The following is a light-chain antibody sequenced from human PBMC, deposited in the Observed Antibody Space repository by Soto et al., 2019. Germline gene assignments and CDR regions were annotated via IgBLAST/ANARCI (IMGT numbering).Light chain of an antibody. CDR1: QSISSW. J-gene: IGKJ2*01. Sequence: TQSPFTLSSSAGERVPISCRASQSISSWLAWYQQKPGQAPKLLIYAASSLPSGVPSRFSGSGSGTDFTLTISSLKPEDFATYYCQQSYSTPRTFGQGTKLEIK. V-gene: IGKV1-39*01. CDR2: AAS. CDR3: QQSYSTPRT.